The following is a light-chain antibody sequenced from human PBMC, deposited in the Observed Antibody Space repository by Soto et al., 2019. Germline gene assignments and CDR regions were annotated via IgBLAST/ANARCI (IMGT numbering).Light chain of an antibody. J-gene: IGLJ1*01. Sequence: QSALTQPASVSGAPGPSIALSCTGTSSGVGGYNYVSWYQHHPGKAPQLMVYDVSNRPSGVSNRFSGSKSGNTASLTISGLQAEDEAEYYCSSYTSSSTDVFGTGTKLTVL. CDR1: SSGVGGYNY. V-gene: IGLV2-14*03. CDR2: DVS. CDR3: SSYTSSSTDV.